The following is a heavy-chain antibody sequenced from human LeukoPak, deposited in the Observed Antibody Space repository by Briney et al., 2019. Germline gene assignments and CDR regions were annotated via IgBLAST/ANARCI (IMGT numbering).Heavy chain of an antibody. CDR2: IKSKTDGGTK. J-gene: IGHJ4*02. Sequence: PGGSLPLSRAASGFTFSNAWMNWVRQTPGKGLEWVGRIKSKTDGGTKDYAVPVKGRFTISRDDSKNTLYLQMNSLKTEDTAVYYCTTDGIAVAGYFDYWGQGSLVTVSS. V-gene: IGHV3-15*01. CDR1: GFTFSNAW. D-gene: IGHD6-19*01. CDR3: TTDGIAVAGYFDY.